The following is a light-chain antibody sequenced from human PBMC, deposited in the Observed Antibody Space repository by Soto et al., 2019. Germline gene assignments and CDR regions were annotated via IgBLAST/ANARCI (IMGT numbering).Light chain of an antibody. CDR1: SSDVGSYNL. J-gene: IGLJ1*01. Sequence: VLTQPASVSGSPGQSITISCTGTSSDVGSYNLVSWYQQHPGKAPKLMIYEVSKRPSGVSNRFSGSKSGNTASLTISGLQAEDEADYYCCSYAGSSLVFGTGTKVPV. CDR2: EVS. CDR3: CSYAGSSLV. V-gene: IGLV2-23*02.